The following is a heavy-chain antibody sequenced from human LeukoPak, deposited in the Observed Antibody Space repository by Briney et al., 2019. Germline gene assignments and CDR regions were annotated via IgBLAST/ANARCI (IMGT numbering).Heavy chain of an antibody. CDR1: GYXFTSYY. J-gene: IGHJ4*02. D-gene: IGHD6-13*01. Sequence: APVKVSCKASGYXFTSYYIHWVRQAPGQGLEWMGIINPSGGSTSYAQKFQGRVTMTRDTSTSTVYMELSSLRSEDTAVYYCARTWLRYSSSWYLDYWGQGTLVTVSS. CDR2: INPSGGST. V-gene: IGHV1-46*01. CDR3: ARTWLRYSSSWYLDY.